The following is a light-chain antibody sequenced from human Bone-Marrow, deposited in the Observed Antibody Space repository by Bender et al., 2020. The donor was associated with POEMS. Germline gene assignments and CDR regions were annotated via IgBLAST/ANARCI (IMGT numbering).Light chain of an antibody. Sequence: SYEVTQPPSVSVSPGQTASITCSGDDLGDKYVAWKTTKPGQSPVLVIYQDTKRPSGIPERFSGSNSGNTATLTISGTQAMDEVCCFVFALSYVSLLFGGGTKLTVL. V-gene: IGLV3-1*01. CDR3: FALSYVSLL. CDR1: DLGDKY. J-gene: IGLJ2*01. CDR2: QDT.